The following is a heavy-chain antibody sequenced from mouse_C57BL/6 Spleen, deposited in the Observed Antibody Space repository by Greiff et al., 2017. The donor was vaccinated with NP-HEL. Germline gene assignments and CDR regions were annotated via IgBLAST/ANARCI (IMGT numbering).Heavy chain of an antibody. CDR2: ISSGSSTI. J-gene: IGHJ2*01. V-gene: IGHV5-17*01. Sequence: EVKLQESGGGLVKPGGSLKLSCAASGFTFSDYGMHWVRQAPEKGLEWVAYISSGSSTIYYADTVKGRFTISRDNAKNTLFLQMTSLRSEDTAMYYCARGEANWDYFDYWGQGTTLTVSS. CDR3: ARGEANWDYFDY. D-gene: IGHD4-1*01. CDR1: GFTFSDYG.